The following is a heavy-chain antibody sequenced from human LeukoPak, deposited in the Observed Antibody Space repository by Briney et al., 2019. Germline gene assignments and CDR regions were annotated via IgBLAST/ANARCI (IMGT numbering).Heavy chain of an antibody. CDR1: GFTFSSYS. D-gene: IGHD2-2*01. CDR3: AKDIVVVPAAEPGAFDI. J-gene: IGHJ3*02. V-gene: IGHV3-48*01. CDR2: ISSSSSTI. Sequence: GGSLRLSCAASGFTFSSYSMNWVRQAPGKGLEWVSYISSSSSTIYYADSVKGRFTISRDNSKNTLYLQMNSLRAEDTAVYYCAKDIVVVPAAEPGAFDIWGQGTMVTVSS.